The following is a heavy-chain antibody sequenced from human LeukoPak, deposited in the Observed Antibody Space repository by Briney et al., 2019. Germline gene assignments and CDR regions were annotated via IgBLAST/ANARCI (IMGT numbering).Heavy chain of an antibody. D-gene: IGHD3-22*01. CDR1: GFTFSSYG. CDR3: ATPGYYDRAGAFDI. J-gene: IGHJ3*02. CDR2: ISYDGSNK. V-gene: IGHV3-30*03. Sequence: GGSLRLSCAASGFTFSSYGMHWVRQAPGKGLEWVAVISYDGSNKYYAGSVKGRFTISRDNSKNTLYLQMNSLRAEDTAVYYCATPGYYDRAGAFDIWGQGTMVTVSS.